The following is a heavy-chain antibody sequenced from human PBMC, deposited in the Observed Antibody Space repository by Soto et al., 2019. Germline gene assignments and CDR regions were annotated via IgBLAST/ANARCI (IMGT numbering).Heavy chain of an antibody. CDR2: IGGGGGST. Sequence: PGVSLRLSCAASGFRLTSYAMTWVRQAPGKGLEWVSGIGGGGGSTYYGDAVKGRFTISKDNCKNPLDLQMNNLKPEDTAVYYCARATVIAGTLHGMDYWGQGTMVTVSS. D-gene: IGHD4-4*01. CDR3: ARATVIAGTLHGMDY. J-gene: IGHJ4*03. V-gene: IGHV3-23*01. CDR1: GFRLTSYA.